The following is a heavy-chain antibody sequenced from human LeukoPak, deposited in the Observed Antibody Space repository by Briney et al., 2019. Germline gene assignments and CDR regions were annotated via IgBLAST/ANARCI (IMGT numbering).Heavy chain of an antibody. J-gene: IGHJ5*02. V-gene: IGHV3-7*01. CDR2: IKQDGSEK. CDR3: AGVKPPGYNWFDP. CDR1: GFTFSSYA. Sequence: QTGGSLRLSCAASGFTFSSYAMSWVRQAPGKGLEWVANIKQDGSEKYYVDSVKGRFTISRDNAKNSLYLQMNSLRAEDTAVYYCAGVKPPGYNWFDPWGQGTLVTVSS.